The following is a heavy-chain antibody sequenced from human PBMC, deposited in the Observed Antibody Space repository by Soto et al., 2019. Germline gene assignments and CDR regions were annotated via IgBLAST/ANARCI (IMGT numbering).Heavy chain of an antibody. Sequence: SETLSLTCTVSGGSISSYYWSWIRQPPGKGLEWIGYIYYSGSTNYNPSLKSRVTISVDTSKNQFSLKLSSVTAADTAVYYCAREEVATISNGFDYWGQGTLVTVSS. CDR3: AREEVATISNGFDY. J-gene: IGHJ4*02. CDR2: IYYSGST. D-gene: IGHD5-12*01. V-gene: IGHV4-59*01. CDR1: GGSISSYY.